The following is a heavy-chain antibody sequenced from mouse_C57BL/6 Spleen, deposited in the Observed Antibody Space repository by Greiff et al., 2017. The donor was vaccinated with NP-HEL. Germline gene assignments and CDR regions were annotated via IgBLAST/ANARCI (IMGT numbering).Heavy chain of an antibody. J-gene: IGHJ2*01. D-gene: IGHD2-3*01. CDR3: ARDDVNYFDY. CDR1: GFTFSSYA. V-gene: IGHV5-4*01. CDR2: ISDGGSYT. Sequence: EVHLVESGGGLVKPGGSLKLSCAASGFTFSSYAMSWVRQTPEKRLEWVATISDGGSYTYYPDNVKGRFTISRDNAKNNLYLQMSNLKSEDTAMYYCARDDVNYFDYWGQGTTLTVSS.